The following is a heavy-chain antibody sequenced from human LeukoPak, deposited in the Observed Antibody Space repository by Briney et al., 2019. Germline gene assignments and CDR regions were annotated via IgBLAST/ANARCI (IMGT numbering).Heavy chain of an antibody. CDR1: GGSFSGYY. CDR3: AAGDSLSFDY. CDR2: INHSGST. V-gene: IGHV4-34*01. J-gene: IGHJ4*02. Sequence: PSETLSLACAVYGGSFSGYYWSWIRQPPGKGLEWIGEINHSGSTNYNPSLKSRVTISVDTSKNQFSLKLSSVTAADTAVYYCAAGDSLSFDYWGQGTLVTVSS.